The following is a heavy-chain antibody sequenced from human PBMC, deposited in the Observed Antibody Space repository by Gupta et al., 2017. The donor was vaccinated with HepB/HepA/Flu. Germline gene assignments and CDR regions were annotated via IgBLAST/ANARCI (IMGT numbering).Heavy chain of an antibody. J-gene: IGHJ4*01. CDR2: IYYSGST. V-gene: IGHV4-30-4*01. CDR3: SSTRIGYCIGGSCRLFDY. D-gene: IGHD2-15*01. Sequence: QVQLQESGPGLVKPSQTLSLTCTVSGGSISSGDYYWSWIRQPPGKGLEWIGYIYYSGSTYYNPSLNSLVTISVDTSKNQFSLKLSSVTSADTAVYYCSSTRIGYCIGGSCRLFDYWGHGTLVTVSS. CDR1: GGSISSGDYY.